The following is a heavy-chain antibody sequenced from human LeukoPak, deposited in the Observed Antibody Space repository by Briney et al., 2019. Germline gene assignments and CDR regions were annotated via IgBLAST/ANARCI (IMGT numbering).Heavy chain of an antibody. CDR3: AGPYGDYVYDAFDI. V-gene: IGHV3-11*01. CDR1: GFTFSDYY. J-gene: IGHJ3*02. Sequence: PGGSLRLSCAASGFTFSDYYMSWIRRAPGKGLEWVSYISSSGSTIYYADSVKGRFTISRDNAKNSLYLQMNSLRAEDTAVYYCAGPYGDYVYDAFDIWGQGTMVTVSS. D-gene: IGHD4-17*01. CDR2: ISSSGSTI.